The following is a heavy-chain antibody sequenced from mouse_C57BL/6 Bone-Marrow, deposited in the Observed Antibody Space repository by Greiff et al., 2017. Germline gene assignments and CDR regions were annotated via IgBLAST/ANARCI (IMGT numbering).Heavy chain of an antibody. CDR2: IDPENGDT. CDR1: GFNIKDDY. D-gene: IGHD1-1*01. J-gene: IGHJ1*03. V-gene: IGHV14-4*01. Sequence: EVKLMESGAELVRPGASVKLSCTASGFNIKDDYMHWVKQRPEQGLEWIGWIDPENGDTEYASKFQGKATITADTSSNTAYLQLSSLTSEDTAVYYCIAIYYYGSRVDFDVWGTGTTVTVSS. CDR3: IAIYYYGSRVDFDV.